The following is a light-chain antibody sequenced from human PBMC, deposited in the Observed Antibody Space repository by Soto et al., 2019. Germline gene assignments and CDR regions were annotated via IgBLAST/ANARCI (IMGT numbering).Light chain of an antibody. CDR3: QQRNNWEWT. CDR2: DAS. CDR1: QIVSYS. J-gene: IGKJ1*01. V-gene: IGKV3-11*01. Sequence: ELVLTHSPSPLALSPGESTTLSCSARQIVSYSLAWYQQKPGQPPRLLMYDASNRATGIPARFSGSGSGTDFTLTISSLEPEDFAVYYCQQRNNWEWTFGQGTKVEIK.